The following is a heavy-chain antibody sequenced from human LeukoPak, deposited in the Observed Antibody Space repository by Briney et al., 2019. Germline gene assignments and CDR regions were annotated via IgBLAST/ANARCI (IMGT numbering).Heavy chain of an antibody. J-gene: IGHJ4*02. CDR2: IYSGGST. D-gene: IGHD3-10*01. CDR1: GLTVSSNY. CDR3: ERGRGYFDY. V-gene: IGHV3-53*05. Sequence: GGSLRLSCAASGLTVSSNYMGWVRQGPGEGLEWVSVIYSGGSTYCADSVKGRFPISIDNSKTTLYLQMNRLRAEDTAVYYYERGRGYFDYWGQGTLVTVSS.